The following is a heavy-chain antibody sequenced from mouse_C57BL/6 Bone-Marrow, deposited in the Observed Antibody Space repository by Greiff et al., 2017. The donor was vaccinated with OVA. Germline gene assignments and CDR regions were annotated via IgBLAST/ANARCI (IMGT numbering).Heavy chain of an antibody. J-gene: IGHJ2*01. CDR2: IDPANGNT. CDR3: ASPVG. V-gene: IGHV14-3*01. Sequence: VQLQQSVAELVRPGASVKLSCTASGFNIKNTYMRWVKQRPEQGLEWIGRIDPANGNTKYAPKFQGKATITADTSSNTTYLQLSSLTSEDTAIYCCASPVGWGQGTTLTVSS. CDR1: GFNIKNTY.